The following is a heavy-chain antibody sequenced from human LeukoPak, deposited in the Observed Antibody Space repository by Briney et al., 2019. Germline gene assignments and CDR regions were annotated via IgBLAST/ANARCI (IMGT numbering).Heavy chain of an antibody. CDR1: GGSFSGYY. CDR2: INHSGST. J-gene: IGHJ4*02. Sequence: SETLSLTCAVYGGSFSGYYWSWIRQPPGKGLEWIGEINHSGSTNYNPSLKSRVTISVDTSKNQFSLKLSSVTAADTAVYYCARGRGARYCSSTSCLSPFDYWGQGTLVTVSS. V-gene: IGHV4-34*01. CDR3: ARGRGARYCSSTSCLSPFDY. D-gene: IGHD2-2*01.